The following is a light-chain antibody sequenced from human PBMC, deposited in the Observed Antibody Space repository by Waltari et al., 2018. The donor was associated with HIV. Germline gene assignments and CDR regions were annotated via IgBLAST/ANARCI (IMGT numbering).Light chain of an antibody. CDR1: QSVSSN. J-gene: IGKJ1*01. Sequence: EIVMTQSPATLSVSPGERATLSRRASQSVSSNLAWYQQKPGQAPGLLIYGASTRATGIPARFSGSGSGTEFTLTISSLQSEDFAVYYCQQYNNWPTWTFGQGTKVEIK. V-gene: IGKV3-15*01. CDR2: GAS. CDR3: QQYNNWPTWT.